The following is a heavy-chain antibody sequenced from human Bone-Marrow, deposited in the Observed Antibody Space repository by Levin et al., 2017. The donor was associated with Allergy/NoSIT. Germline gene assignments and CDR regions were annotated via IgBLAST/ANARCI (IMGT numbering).Heavy chain of an antibody. V-gene: IGHV1-18*01. D-gene: IGHD3-3*01. CDR2: ISAYNGNT. J-gene: IGHJ4*02. CDR3: AREESDYGDY. Sequence: GESLKISCKASGYTFTSYGISWVRQAPGQGLEWMGWISAYNGNTNYAQKLQGRVTMTTDTSTSTAYMELRSLRSDDTAVYYCAREESDYGDYWGQGTLVTVSS. CDR1: GYTFTSYG.